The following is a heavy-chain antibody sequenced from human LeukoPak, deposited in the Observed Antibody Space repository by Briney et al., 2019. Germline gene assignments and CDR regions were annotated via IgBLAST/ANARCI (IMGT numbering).Heavy chain of an antibody. CDR2: IYYSGST. V-gene: IGHV4-31*03. CDR3: ARDPIPPRYCSSTSCRVYYYYGMNV. Sequence: SETLSLTCTVSGGSISSGGYYWSWIRQHPGKGLEWIGYIYYSGSTYYNPSLKSRVTISVDTSKNQFSLKLSSVTAADTAVYYCARDPIPPRYCSSTSCRVYYYYGMNVWGQGTTVTVSS. J-gene: IGHJ6*02. D-gene: IGHD2-2*01. CDR1: GGSISSGGYY.